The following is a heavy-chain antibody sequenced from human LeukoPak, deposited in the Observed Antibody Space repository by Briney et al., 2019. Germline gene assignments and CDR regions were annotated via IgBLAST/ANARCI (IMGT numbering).Heavy chain of an antibody. V-gene: IGHV4-39*01. CDR2: IYYSGST. CDR3: ARHVKEQWLVRGGFDY. J-gene: IGHJ4*02. D-gene: IGHD6-19*01. CDR1: GGSISSSSYY. Sequence: PSETLSLTCTVSGGSISSSSYYWGWIRQPPGKGLEWIGSIYYSGSTYYNPSLKSRVTISVDTSKNQFSLKLSSVTAADTAVYYCARHVKEQWLVRGGFDYWGQGTLVTVSS.